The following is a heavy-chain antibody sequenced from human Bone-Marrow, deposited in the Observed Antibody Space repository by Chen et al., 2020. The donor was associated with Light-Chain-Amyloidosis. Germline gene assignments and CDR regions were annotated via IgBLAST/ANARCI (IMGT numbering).Heavy chain of an antibody. CDR1: GYTFTNHY. CDR3: ARGGWLLEEAFDF. D-gene: IGHD3-3*01. Sequence: VKVSCKASGYTFTNHYIHWVRQAPGQGREWMGIINPDGGSTSYAQKFQGRVTMTTDTSTSTVFMELRSLRYDDTAVYYCARGGWLLEEAFDFWGQGTMVTVSS. J-gene: IGHJ3*01. CDR2: INPDGGST. V-gene: IGHV1-46*01.